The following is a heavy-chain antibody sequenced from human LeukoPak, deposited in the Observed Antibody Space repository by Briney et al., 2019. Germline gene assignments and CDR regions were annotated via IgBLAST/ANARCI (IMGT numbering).Heavy chain of an antibody. CDR3: AKDRVSPSFNWFDP. Sequence: VQPGGSLRLSCAASGVIISSYAMSWVRQAPGKGLEWVSAINGRGDNTYYADFVKGRFTISRDNSKSTVYLQMNSLRTEDTAVYYCAKDRVSPSFNWFDPWGQGTLVTVSS. CDR1: GVIISSYA. J-gene: IGHJ5*02. V-gene: IGHV3-23*01. D-gene: IGHD2-15*01. CDR2: INGRGDNT.